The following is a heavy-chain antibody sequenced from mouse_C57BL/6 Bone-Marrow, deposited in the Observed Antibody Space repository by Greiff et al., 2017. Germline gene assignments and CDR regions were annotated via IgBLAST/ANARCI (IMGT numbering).Heavy chain of an antibody. D-gene: IGHD1-1*01. CDR1: GFNINDYY. Sequence: VQLQQSGAELVRPGASVKLSCTASGFNINDYYMHWVKQRPEQGLEWIGRIDPEDGDTEYAPKFQGKATMTADTSSNTAYLQLSSLTSEDTAVYYCTTSGSYYYGSSADYWGQGTTLTVSS. J-gene: IGHJ2*01. V-gene: IGHV14-1*01. CDR3: TTSGSYYYGSSADY. CDR2: IDPEDGDT.